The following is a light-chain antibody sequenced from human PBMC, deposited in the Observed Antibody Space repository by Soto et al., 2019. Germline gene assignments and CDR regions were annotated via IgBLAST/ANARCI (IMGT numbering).Light chain of an antibody. CDR3: YQYYNWSPGT. V-gene: IGKV1-5*03. CDR2: GAS. Sequence: DIQMTQSPSTLSASVGDRVTITCGASQTISSWLAWYQQKPGKAPKLLIYGASTRGSGFPSRFRGRGCGTDFTITSSILHADYFVSYCYQYYNWSPGTFGQGTKVDIK. J-gene: IGKJ1*01. CDR1: QTISSW.